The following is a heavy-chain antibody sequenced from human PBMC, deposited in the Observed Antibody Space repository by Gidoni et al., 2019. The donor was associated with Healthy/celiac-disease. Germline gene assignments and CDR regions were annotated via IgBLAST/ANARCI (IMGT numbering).Heavy chain of an antibody. Sequence: EVPLLESGGGLVQPGGSLRLSCAASGFTFSSYAMRWVRQAPGKGLGWVSAISGSGGSTYYADSVKGRFTISRDNSKNTLYLQMNSLRAEDTAVYYCAKDYSGSHAFDIWGQGTMVTVSS. CDR1: GFTFSSYA. J-gene: IGHJ3*02. V-gene: IGHV3-23*01. CDR2: ISGSGGST. CDR3: AKDYSGSHAFDI. D-gene: IGHD1-26*01.